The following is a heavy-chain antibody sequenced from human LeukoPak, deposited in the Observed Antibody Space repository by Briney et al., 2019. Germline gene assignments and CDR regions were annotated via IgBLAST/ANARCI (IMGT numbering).Heavy chain of an antibody. D-gene: IGHD1-14*01. CDR2: MKQNGSEK. J-gene: IGHJ4*02. CDR3: AKARTTSVRGGFVLDN. V-gene: IGHV3-7*03. CDR1: GFTFSSHW. Sequence: PGGSLRLSCAASGFTFSSHWMSWVRQAPGKGLEWVANMKQNGSEKYYVDSVKGRFTISRDNAKSSLYLQMNSLRADDTAMYYCAKARTTSVRGGFVLDNWGQGTLVTVSS.